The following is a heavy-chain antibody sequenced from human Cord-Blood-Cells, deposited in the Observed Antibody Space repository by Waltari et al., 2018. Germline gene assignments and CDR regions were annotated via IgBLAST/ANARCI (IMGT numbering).Heavy chain of an antibody. CDR1: GFTFSCYW. J-gene: IGHJ1*01. CDR2: INSDGSST. CDR3: VAAAARYFQH. D-gene: IGHD6-13*01. V-gene: IGHV3-74*01. Sequence: EVQLVESGGGLVQPGGSLRLSCAASGFTFSCYWMHWVRQAPGKGLVWVSRINSDGSSTSYADSVKGRFTISRDNAKNTLYLQMNSLRAEDTAVYYCVAAAARYFQHWGQGTLVTVSS.